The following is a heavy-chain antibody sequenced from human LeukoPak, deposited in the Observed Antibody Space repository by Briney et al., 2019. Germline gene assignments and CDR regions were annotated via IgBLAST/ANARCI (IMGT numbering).Heavy chain of an antibody. CDR3: ARVKAVAGPSNWFDP. J-gene: IGHJ5*02. Sequence: ASVKVSCKASGYTFTSYGISWVRQAPGQGLEWMGWISAYNGNTNYAQKLQGRVTMTTDTSTSTAYMGLRSLRSDDTAVYYCARVKAVAGPSNWFDPWGQGTQVTVSS. CDR2: ISAYNGNT. D-gene: IGHD6-19*01. V-gene: IGHV1-18*01. CDR1: GYTFTSYG.